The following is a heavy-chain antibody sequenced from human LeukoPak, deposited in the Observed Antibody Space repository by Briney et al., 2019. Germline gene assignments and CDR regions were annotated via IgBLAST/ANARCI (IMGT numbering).Heavy chain of an antibody. Sequence: PGGSLRLSCAASGFTFSSYSITWGRQAPGKGLERVSSISSSSSYRYYADSVKDRFTTSTDNANNSLYLQMNSLRAGDTAVYYCARDPTGDDYWGQGTLATV. CDR2: ISSSSSYR. D-gene: IGHD2-21*02. V-gene: IGHV3-21*01. CDR3: ARDPTGDDY. J-gene: IGHJ4*02. CDR1: GFTFSSYS.